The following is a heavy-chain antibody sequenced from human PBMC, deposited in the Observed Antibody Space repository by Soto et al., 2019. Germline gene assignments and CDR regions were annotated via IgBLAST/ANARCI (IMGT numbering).Heavy chain of an antibody. V-gene: IGHV4-30-4*01. Sequence: SSETLSLTCTVSGDSISSPHYYWTWIRQPPGKGLEWVGYIYYTGNNFYNPALKSRVAMSVDPSTIQFSLKLASVTDADTAVYFCAREPKQNYDSSPWNGGFDSWGPGTLVTVSS. CDR2: IYYTGNN. J-gene: IGHJ4*02. CDR1: GDSISSPHYY. D-gene: IGHD3-22*01. CDR3: AREPKQNYDSSPWNGGFDS.